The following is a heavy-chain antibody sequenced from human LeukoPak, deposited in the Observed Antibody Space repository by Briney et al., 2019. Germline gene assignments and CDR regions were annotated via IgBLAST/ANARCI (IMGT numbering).Heavy chain of an antibody. D-gene: IGHD2-2*01. V-gene: IGHV1-2*06. CDR1: GYTFTGYY. CDR2: INPNSGGT. Sequence: ASVKVSCKASGYTFTGYYMHWVRQAPGQGLEWMGRINPNSGGTNYAQKFQGRVTMTRDTSISTAYMELSRLRSDDTAVYYCASVHCSSTSCYVSDAFDIWGQGTMVTVSS. CDR3: ASVHCSSTSCYVSDAFDI. J-gene: IGHJ3*02.